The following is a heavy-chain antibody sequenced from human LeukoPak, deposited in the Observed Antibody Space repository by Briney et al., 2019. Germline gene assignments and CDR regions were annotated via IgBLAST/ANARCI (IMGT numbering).Heavy chain of an antibody. D-gene: IGHD1-26*01. Sequence: GGSLRLSCAASGFTFSSYAMSWVRQAPGKGLEWVSAISGSGGSTYYADSVKGRFTISRDNSKNTLYLQMNGLRAEDTAVYYCAKDGGSYNYNWFDPWGQGTLVTVSS. CDR3: AKDGGSYNYNWFDP. CDR2: ISGSGGST. V-gene: IGHV3-23*01. J-gene: IGHJ5*02. CDR1: GFTFSSYA.